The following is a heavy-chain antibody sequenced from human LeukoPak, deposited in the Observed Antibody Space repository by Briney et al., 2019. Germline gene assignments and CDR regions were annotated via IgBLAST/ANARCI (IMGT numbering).Heavy chain of an antibody. V-gene: IGHV3-9*03. J-gene: IGHJ4*02. D-gene: IGHD3-9*01. CDR1: GFTFDDYA. CDR3: AKDNYDILTGYFDY. CDR2: ISWNSGSI. Sequence: GGSLRLSCAASGFTFDDYAMHWVRHAPGKGLEWVSGISWNSGSIGYADSVKGRFAISRDNAKNSLYLQMNSLRAEDMALYYCAKDNYDILTGYFDYWGQGTLVTVSS.